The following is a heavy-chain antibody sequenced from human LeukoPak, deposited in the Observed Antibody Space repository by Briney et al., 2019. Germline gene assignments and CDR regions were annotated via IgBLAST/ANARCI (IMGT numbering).Heavy chain of an antibody. CDR3: AKDLPEYRRYDSRPTDSYSGIDV. V-gene: IGHV3-23*01. CDR1: GFTFSSYA. CDR2: ISGSGGST. D-gene: IGHD5-12*01. Sequence: PGGSLRLSCAASGFTFSSYAMSWVRQAPGKGLEWVSAISGSGGSTYYADSVKGRFTISRDNSKNTLYLQMNRLRAEDTAVYYSAKDLPEYRRYDSRPTDSYSGIDVWGQGTTVTVSS. J-gene: IGHJ6*02.